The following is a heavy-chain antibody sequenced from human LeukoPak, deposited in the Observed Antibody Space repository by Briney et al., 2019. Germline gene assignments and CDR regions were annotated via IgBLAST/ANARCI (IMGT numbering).Heavy chain of an antibody. Sequence: ASETLSLTCTVSGGPFSGYYCTWIRQPPGKGLEWIGEINHSGSANYNPSLKSRVTISLDTSKNQFSLKLSSVTAADTAVCYCARGQGTVTTHWGQGTLVTVSS. CDR1: GGPFSGYY. V-gene: IGHV4-34*01. CDR2: INHSGSA. D-gene: IGHD4-17*01. J-gene: IGHJ4*02. CDR3: ARGQGTVTTH.